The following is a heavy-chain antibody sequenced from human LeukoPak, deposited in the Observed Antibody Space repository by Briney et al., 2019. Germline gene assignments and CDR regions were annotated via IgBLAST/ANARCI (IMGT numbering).Heavy chain of an antibody. CDR3: ARGMGGFGVVSRVGPFDY. Sequence: ASVKVSCKASGGTFSSYAISWVRQAPGQGLEWMGGIIPIFGTANYAQKFQGRVTITADESTSTAYMELSSLRSEDTAVYYCARGMGGFGVVSRVGPFDYWGQGTLVTVSS. CDR2: IIPIFGTA. CDR1: GGTFSSYA. V-gene: IGHV1-69*13. J-gene: IGHJ4*02. D-gene: IGHD3-3*01.